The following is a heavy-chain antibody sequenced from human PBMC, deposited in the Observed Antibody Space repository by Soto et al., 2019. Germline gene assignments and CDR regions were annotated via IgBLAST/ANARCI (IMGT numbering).Heavy chain of an antibody. CDR2: ISYDGSNK. CDR1: GFTFSSYA. CDR3: ARGSIVGATKEEGAFDI. D-gene: IGHD1-26*01. V-gene: IGHV3-30*04. Sequence: GGSLRLSCAASGFTFSSYAMHWVRQAPGKGLEWVAVISYDGSNKYYADSVKGRFTISRDNSKNTLYLQMNSLRAEDTAVYYCARGSIVGATKEEGAFDIWGQGTMVTVSS. J-gene: IGHJ3*02.